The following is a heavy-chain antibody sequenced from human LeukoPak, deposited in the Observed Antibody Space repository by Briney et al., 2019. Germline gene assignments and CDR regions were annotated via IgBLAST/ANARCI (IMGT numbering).Heavy chain of an antibody. CDR2: IIPILGIA. J-gene: IGHJ5*02. CDR1: GYTFTSFG. Sequence: SVKVSCKASGYTFTSFGISWVRQAPGQGLEWMGRIIPILGIANYAQKFQGRVTITADKSTSTAYMELSSLRSEDTAVYYCARESMPAITMVRGVIILGSDWFDPWGQGTLVTVSS. V-gene: IGHV1-69*04. D-gene: IGHD3-10*01. CDR3: ARESMPAITMVRGVIILGSDWFDP.